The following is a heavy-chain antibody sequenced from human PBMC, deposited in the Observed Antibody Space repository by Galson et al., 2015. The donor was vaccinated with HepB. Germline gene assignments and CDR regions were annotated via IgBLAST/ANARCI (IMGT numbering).Heavy chain of an antibody. CDR1: GLIVSNNY. CDR2: IYGGGDP. Sequence: SLRLSCAASGLIVSNNYMTWVRPAPGKGLEWVSLIYGGGDPTYADSVRGRFTISRDISKSTLYVQMTSLTTEDTAVYYCASSSDPTRNWHFDLWGRGTLVIVSS. D-gene: IGHD6-19*01. J-gene: IGHJ2*01. CDR3: ASSSDPTRNWHFDL. V-gene: IGHV3-66*02.